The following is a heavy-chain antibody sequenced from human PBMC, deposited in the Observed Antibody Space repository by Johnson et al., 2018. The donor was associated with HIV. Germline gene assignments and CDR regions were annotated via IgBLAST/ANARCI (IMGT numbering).Heavy chain of an antibody. D-gene: IGHD3-9*01. CDR1: RFTFSNYA. Sequence: QVQLVESGGGVVQPGRSLRLSCAASRFTFSNYAMHWVRQAPGKGLEWVAIISYGGNEKYYADSVKGRFTISRDDSKNTLYLQMNSLRAEDTAVYYCARVLTTRGAFDIWGQGTMVTVSS. CDR2: ISYGGNEK. V-gene: IGHV3-30*04. CDR3: ARVLTTRGAFDI. J-gene: IGHJ3*02.